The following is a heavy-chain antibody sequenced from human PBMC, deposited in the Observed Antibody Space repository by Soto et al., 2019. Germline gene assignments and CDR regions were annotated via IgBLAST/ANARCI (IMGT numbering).Heavy chain of an antibody. Sequence: PVGSLRLSFAASGFTFSSYAMSWVRQAPGKGLEWVSAISGSGGSTYYADSVKGRFTISRDNSKNTLYLQMNSLRAEDTAVYYCARAAAGTHYYVDPDAAFDIWGQGTMVTVSS. CDR2: ISGSGGST. J-gene: IGHJ3*02. V-gene: IGHV3-23*01. D-gene: IGHD6-13*01. CDR1: GFTFSSYA. CDR3: ARAAAGTHYYVDPDAAFDI.